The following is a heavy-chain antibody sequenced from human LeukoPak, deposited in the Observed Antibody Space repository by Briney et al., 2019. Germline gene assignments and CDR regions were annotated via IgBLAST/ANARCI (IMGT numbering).Heavy chain of an antibody. CDR1: GGSISSYY. J-gene: IGHJ4*02. Sequence: SETLSLTCTVSGGSISSYYWSWIRQPPGKGLEWIGYIYYSGSTNYNPSLKSRVTISVDTSKNQFSLKLSSVTAADTAVYYCARGPYYYDSSGDWGQGPLVTVSS. CDR3: ARGPYYYDSSGD. CDR2: IYYSGST. D-gene: IGHD3-22*01. V-gene: IGHV4-59*01.